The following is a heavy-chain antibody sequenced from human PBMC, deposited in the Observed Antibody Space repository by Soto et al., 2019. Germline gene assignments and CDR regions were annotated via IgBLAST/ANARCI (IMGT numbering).Heavy chain of an antibody. J-gene: IGHJ5*02. CDR3: TRDASRDSSARGWFDP. CDR1: GFAFRSFT. V-gene: IGHV3-21*01. D-gene: IGHD6-13*01. Sequence: GGSLRLSCAASGFAFRSFTMNWVRQAPGKGLEWVSTISSNSAYIYYTDALRGRFTISRDNAKNSLHLQMNSLRAEDTAVYYCTRDASRDSSARGWFDPWGPGTLVTVSS. CDR2: ISSNSAYI.